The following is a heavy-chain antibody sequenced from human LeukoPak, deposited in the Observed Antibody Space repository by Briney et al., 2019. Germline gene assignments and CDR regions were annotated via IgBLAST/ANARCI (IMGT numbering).Heavy chain of an antibody. J-gene: IGHJ4*02. CDR3: AICSSTWSGDRPDS. CDR1: GYSFTSYY. CDR2: INPTGGST. D-gene: IGHD2-2*01. Sequence: ASVKVSCKASGYSFTSYYMHWVRQAPGQGLEWMGMINPTGGSTDYAQKFQGRVTMTRDMSTSTVYMDLSSLRSEDTAGYYCAICSSTWSGDRPDSWGQGSLVTVSS. V-gene: IGHV1-46*01.